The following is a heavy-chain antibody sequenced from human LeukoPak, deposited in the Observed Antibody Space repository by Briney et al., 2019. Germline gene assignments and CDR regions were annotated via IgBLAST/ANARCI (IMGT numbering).Heavy chain of an antibody. J-gene: IGHJ4*02. Sequence: PGGSLRLSCAASGFTVSNNYMSGVRQAPGKGVEWVSGIYSGGRTYYTDSVKGRFTISRDNSKNTLYLQMNSLRAEDTAVYYCARGLELLQLDYWGQGTLVSVSS. D-gene: IGHD1-26*01. CDR3: ARGLELLQLDY. CDR1: GFTVSNNY. CDR2: IYSGGRT. V-gene: IGHV3-53*01.